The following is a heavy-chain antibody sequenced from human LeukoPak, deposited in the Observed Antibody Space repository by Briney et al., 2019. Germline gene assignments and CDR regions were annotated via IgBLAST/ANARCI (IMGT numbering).Heavy chain of an antibody. V-gene: IGHV3-23*01. D-gene: IGHD3-10*01. CDR1: GFTFSSYA. J-gene: IGHJ3*02. Sequence: PGGSLRLSCAASGFTFSSYAMGWVRQAPGKGLEWVSGIGGSGGSTYYADSVKGRFTISRDNAKNSLYLQMNSLRAEDTAVYYCARDWWEVRGIRVVAFDIWGQGTMVTVSS. CDR3: ARDWWEVRGIRVVAFDI. CDR2: IGGSGGST.